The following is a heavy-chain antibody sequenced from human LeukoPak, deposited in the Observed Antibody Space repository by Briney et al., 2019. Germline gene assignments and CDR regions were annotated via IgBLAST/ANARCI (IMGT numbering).Heavy chain of an antibody. V-gene: IGHV4-34*01. Sequence: PLETLSLTCAVYGGSFSGYYWSWIRQPPGKGLEWIGEINHSGSTNYNPSLKSRVTISVDTSKNQFSLKLSSVTAADTAVYYCARGCRGSVVVVMRYNWFDPWGQGTLVTVSS. CDR1: GGSFSGYY. D-gene: IGHD3-22*01. J-gene: IGHJ5*02. CDR2: INHSGST. CDR3: ARGCRGSVVVVMRYNWFDP.